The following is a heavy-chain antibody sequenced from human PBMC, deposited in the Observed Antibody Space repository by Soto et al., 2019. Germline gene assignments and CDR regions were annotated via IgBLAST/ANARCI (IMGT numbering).Heavy chain of an antibody. CDR1: GFTFSSYW. CDR2: IKPDGSEK. D-gene: IGHD3-22*01. Sequence: TGGSLRLSCTASGFTFSSYWMSWVRQTPGKGLEWVANIKPDGSEKWYVDSVKGRFTISRDNAKKSLFLQMNSLRVEDTAVYYCARGDYHDTSGPFSDAFDIWGQGTMVTVSS. CDR3: ARGDYHDTSGPFSDAFDI. J-gene: IGHJ3*02. V-gene: IGHV3-7*04.